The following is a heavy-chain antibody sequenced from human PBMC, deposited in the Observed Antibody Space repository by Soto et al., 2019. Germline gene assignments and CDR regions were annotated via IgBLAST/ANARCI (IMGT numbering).Heavy chain of an antibody. Sequence: PGGSLRLSCAASGFSFSRYGIHWVRQAPGKGLEWVAVISKDGGDKEYAESVKGRCTISRENSKSTVYLQMNSLRVEDTAVYYCAKDGYKYKYYSDYWGPGTLVTVSS. J-gene: IGHJ4*02. CDR2: ISKDGGDK. V-gene: IGHV3-30*18. CDR1: GFSFSRYG. D-gene: IGHD5-18*01. CDR3: AKDGYKYKYYSDY.